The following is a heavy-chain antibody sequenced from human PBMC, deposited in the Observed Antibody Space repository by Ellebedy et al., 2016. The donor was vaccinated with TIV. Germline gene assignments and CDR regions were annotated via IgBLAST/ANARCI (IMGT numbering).Heavy chain of an antibody. D-gene: IGHD2-15*01. V-gene: IGHV1-3*01. CDR3: ARAMGYCSGGSCYPLDY. Sequence: KFQGRVTITRDTSASTAYMELSSLTSEDTAVYYCARAMGYCSGGSCYPLDYWGQGTLVTVSS. J-gene: IGHJ4*02.